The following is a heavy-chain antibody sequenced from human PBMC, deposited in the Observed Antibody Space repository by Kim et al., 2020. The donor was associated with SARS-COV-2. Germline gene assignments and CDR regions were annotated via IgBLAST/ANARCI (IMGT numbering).Heavy chain of an antibody. J-gene: IGHJ4*02. Sequence: NPSFQGQVTISVDKSITTAYLQWSSLKASDNAMYYCARGMGSGTYTFNYWGQGTLVTVSS. CDR3: ARGMGSGTYTFNY. D-gene: IGHD3-10*01. V-gene: IGHV5-51*01.